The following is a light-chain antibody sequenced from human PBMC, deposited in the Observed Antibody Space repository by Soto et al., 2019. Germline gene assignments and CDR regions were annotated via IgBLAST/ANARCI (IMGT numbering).Light chain of an antibody. J-gene: IGLJ2*01. CDR3: CSYGGYSTFVI. CDR1: SSDIGAYNY. Sequence: QSALTQPASVSGSPGQSITISCTGTSSDIGAYNYVSWYRQHPGEAPKVIIYEGTKRPSGVSDRFSGSKSGNTASLTISGLQAEVEANYYCCSYGGYSTFVIFGGGTKLTVL. V-gene: IGLV2-23*03. CDR2: EGT.